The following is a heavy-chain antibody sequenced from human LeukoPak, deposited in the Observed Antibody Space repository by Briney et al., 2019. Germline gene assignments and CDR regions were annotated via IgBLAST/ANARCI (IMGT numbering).Heavy chain of an antibody. CDR2: INHSGST. CDR3: ARAAQYYFDY. V-gene: IGHV4-34*01. J-gene: IGHJ4*02. CDR1: GVSFSGYY. Sequence: SETLSLTCAVYGVSFSGYYWSWIRQPPGKGLEWIGEINHSGSTNYNPSLKSRVTISVDTSKNQFSRKLSSVTAAGTAVYYCARAAQYYFDYWGQGTLVTVSS.